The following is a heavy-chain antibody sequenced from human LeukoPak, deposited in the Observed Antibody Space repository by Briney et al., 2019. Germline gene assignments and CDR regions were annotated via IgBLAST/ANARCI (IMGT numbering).Heavy chain of an antibody. CDR3: ARDRYCGGDCYSYYFAY. V-gene: IGHV3-33*01. Sequence: GGSLRLSCAASGFTFSSYGMHWVRQAPGKGLEWVAVIWYDGSNKYYADSVKGRFTISRDNSKNTLYLQMNSLRAEDTAVYYCARDRYCGGDCYSYYFAYWGQGTLVTVSS. CDR1: GFTFSSYG. CDR2: IWYDGSNK. D-gene: IGHD2-21*02. J-gene: IGHJ4*02.